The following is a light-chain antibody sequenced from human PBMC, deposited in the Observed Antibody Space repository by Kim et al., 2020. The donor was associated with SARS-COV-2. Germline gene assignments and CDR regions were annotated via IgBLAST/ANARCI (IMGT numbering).Light chain of an antibody. CDR3: SALVSHLSIWV. CDR2: CTN. J-gene: IGLJ3*02. V-gene: IGLV10-54*02. Sequence: AQHPCTGNINGVGHQGAYWLQHHQGQPPKLLSSCTNIRPSEISMRVSASTSGNTASLTFTGLQSEDEADYCCSALVSHLSIWVFGGGTKLTVL. CDR1: INGVGHQG.